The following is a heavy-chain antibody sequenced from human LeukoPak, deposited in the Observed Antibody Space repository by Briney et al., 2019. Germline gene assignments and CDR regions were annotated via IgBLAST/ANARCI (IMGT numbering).Heavy chain of an antibody. V-gene: IGHV5-51*01. CDR1: GYSFTSYW. Sequence: GESLKISCKGSGYSFTSYWIGWVRQMPGKGLEGMGIIYPGDSDTRYSPSFQGQVTISADKSISTAYLQWSSLKASDTAMYYCAILGIIVVVPAANSDAFDIWGQGTMVTVSS. CDR3: AILGIIVVVPAANSDAFDI. J-gene: IGHJ3*02. CDR2: IYPGDSDT. D-gene: IGHD2-2*01.